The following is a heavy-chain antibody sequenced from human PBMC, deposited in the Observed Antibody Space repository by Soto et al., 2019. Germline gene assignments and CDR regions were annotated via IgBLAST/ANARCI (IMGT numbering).Heavy chain of an antibody. D-gene: IGHD3-10*01. CDR1: GFTFSSYW. J-gene: IGHJ4*02. Sequence: GGSLRLSCAASGFTFSSYWMSWVRQAPGKGLEWVANIKQDGSEKYYVDSVKGRFTISRDNAKNSLYLQMNSLRAEDTAVYYCARVGTRVLWFGELLRGFDYWGQGTLVTVSS. CDR3: ARVGTRVLWFGELLRGFDY. CDR2: IKQDGSEK. V-gene: IGHV3-7*01.